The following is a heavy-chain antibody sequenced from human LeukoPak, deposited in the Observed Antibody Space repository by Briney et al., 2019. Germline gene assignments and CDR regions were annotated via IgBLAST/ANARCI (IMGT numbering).Heavy chain of an antibody. J-gene: IGHJ4*02. D-gene: IGHD1-26*01. V-gene: IGHV3-20*01. CDR1: GLTFDAYG. CDR2: INWNGGTT. Sequence: PGGSLRLSCAASGLTFDAYGMTWVRQAPGKGLEWVSGINWNGGTTGYADSVKGRFTISRDNAKNSLHLQMSSLRAEDTALYHCARTRYSGSYGGADYWGQGTLVTVSS. CDR3: ARTRYSGSYGGADY.